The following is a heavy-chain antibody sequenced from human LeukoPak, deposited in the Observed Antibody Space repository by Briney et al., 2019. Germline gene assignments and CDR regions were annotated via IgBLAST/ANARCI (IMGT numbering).Heavy chain of an antibody. CDR3: ARTSYLGIAAAGTVDY. J-gene: IGHJ4*02. Sequence: GGSLRLSCAASGFTFSSYWMSWVRQAPGKGLEWVSSISSSSSYIYYADSVKGRFTISRDNAKNSLYLQMNSLRAEDTAVYYCARTSYLGIAAAGTVDYWGQGTLVTVSS. V-gene: IGHV3-21*01. D-gene: IGHD6-13*01. CDR2: ISSSSSYI. CDR1: GFTFSSYW.